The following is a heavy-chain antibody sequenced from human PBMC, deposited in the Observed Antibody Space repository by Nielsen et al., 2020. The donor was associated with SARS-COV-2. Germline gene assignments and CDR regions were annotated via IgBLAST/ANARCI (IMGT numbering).Heavy chain of an antibody. Sequence: GESLKISCAASGFTFSSYDMHWVRQATGKGLEWVSAIGTAGDTYYPGSVKGRFTISRENAKNSLYLQMNSLRAGDTAVYYCARSREYCSSTSCYALYGMGVWGQGTTVTVSS. CDR1: GFTFSSYD. D-gene: IGHD2-2*01. CDR2: IGTAGDT. CDR3: ARSREYCSSTSCYALYGMGV. J-gene: IGHJ6*02. V-gene: IGHV3-13*04.